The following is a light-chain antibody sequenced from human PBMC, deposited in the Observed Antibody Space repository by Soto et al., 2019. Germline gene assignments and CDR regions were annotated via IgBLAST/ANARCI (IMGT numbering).Light chain of an antibody. Sequence: SALTQPPAVSAAPGQKVTISCLGSSSNIGGNSVSWYQQLPGTAPKLLIYDDNKRPSGIPDRFSGSKSGTSATLGITGFQTGDEADYYCGSWDSSLSAYVFGTGTKVTVL. CDR3: GSWDSSLSAYV. CDR2: DDN. J-gene: IGLJ1*01. CDR1: SSNIGGNS. V-gene: IGLV1-51*01.